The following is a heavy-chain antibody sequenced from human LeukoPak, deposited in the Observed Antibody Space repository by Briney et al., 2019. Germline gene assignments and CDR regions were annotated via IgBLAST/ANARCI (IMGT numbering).Heavy chain of an antibody. Sequence: GASVKVSCKASGYTFTSYGISWVRQAPGQGLEWMGWISAYNGNTNYAQKLQGRVTMTTDTSTSTAYMELRSLRSDDTAVYYCARLEGAPAANYYYYYGMDVWGQGTTVTVSS. CDR3: ARLEGAPAANYYYYYGMDV. V-gene: IGHV1-18*01. D-gene: IGHD2-2*01. J-gene: IGHJ6*02. CDR2: ISAYNGNT. CDR1: GYTFTSYG.